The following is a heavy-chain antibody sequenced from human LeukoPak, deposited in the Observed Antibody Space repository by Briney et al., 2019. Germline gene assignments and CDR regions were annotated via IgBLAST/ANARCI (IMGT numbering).Heavy chain of an antibody. CDR3: ARAKEERVFLSGFDI. CDR2: INPSGGST. Sequence: ASVKVSCKASGYTFTSYYMHWVRQAPGQGLEWMGIINPSGGSTSYAQKFQGRVTMTRDTSTSTVYMELSSLRSEDTAVYYCARAKEERVFLSGFDIWGQGTMVTVSS. V-gene: IGHV1-46*01. J-gene: IGHJ3*02. CDR1: GYTFTSYY. D-gene: IGHD3-3*01.